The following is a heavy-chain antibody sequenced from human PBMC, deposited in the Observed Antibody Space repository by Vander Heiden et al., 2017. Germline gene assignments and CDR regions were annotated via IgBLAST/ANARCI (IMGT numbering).Heavy chain of an antibody. V-gene: IGHV3-53*01. CDR2: IYSDGRT. CDR3: TREPFGGGPPRTDDF. J-gene: IGHJ4*02. Sequence: EVQLVESGGGLMQPGGSLRLPCAACGFLASNTDLGWVRQAPGKGLEWVSIIYSDGRTYYGDSVKGRLTISRDNSKNTLYLQMNSLRGEDTAVYYCTREPFGGGPPRTDDFWGQGTLVTVSS. D-gene: IGHD3-10*01. CDR1: GFLASNTD.